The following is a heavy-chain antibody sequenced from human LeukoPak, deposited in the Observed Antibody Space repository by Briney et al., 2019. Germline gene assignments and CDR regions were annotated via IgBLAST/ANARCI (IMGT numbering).Heavy chain of an antibody. CDR1: GGSISSYY. J-gene: IGHJ4*02. CDR3: ARGIAAADTRPFDY. CDR2: IYTSGST. V-gene: IGHV4-4*07. D-gene: IGHD6-13*01. Sequence: SETLSLTCTVSGGSISSYYWSWIRQPAGKGLEWIGRIYTSGSTNYNPSLKSRVTMSVDTSKNQFSLKLSSVTAADTAVYYCARGIAAADTRPFDYWGQGTLVTVSS.